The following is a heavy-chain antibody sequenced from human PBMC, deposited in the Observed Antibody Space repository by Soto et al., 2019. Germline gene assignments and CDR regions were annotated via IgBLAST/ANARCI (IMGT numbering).Heavy chain of an antibody. CDR3: ARGLSGSYYPHLRY. CDR1: GFTFSSYG. D-gene: IGHD1-26*01. V-gene: IGHV3-33*01. Sequence: SLRLSFAAAGFTFSSYGMHWVRQAPGKGLEWVAVIWYDGSNKYYADSVKGRFTMSRDNSKNTLYLQMNSLRAEDTAVYYCARGLSGSYYPHLRYWGQGTLVTVSS. CDR2: IWYDGSNK. J-gene: IGHJ4*02.